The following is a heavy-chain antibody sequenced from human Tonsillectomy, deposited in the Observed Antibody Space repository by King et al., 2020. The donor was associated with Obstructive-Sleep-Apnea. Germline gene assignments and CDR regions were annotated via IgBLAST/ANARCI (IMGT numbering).Heavy chain of an antibody. CDR1: GGSFSDYY. D-gene: IGHD6-13*01. CDR3: ARGSGAAAVNWFDP. Sequence: VQLQQWGAGLLKPSETLSLTCAVFGGSFSDYYWSWIRQPPGKGLEWIGEINHSGSTNYNPSLKSRVAVSADTSKNQFSLKLGSVTAADTAVYYCARGSGAAAVNWFDPWGQGTLVTVSS. J-gene: IGHJ5*02. CDR2: INHSGST. V-gene: IGHV4-34*01.